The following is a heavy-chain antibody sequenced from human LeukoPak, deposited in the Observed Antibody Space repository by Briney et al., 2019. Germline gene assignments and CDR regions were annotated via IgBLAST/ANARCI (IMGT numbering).Heavy chain of an antibody. J-gene: IGHJ4*02. V-gene: IGHV3-48*01. D-gene: IGHD6-13*01. CDR2: ISSSSSTI. Sequence: GGSLRLSCAPSGFTLSIYGMHWVRQAPGKGLEWVSYISSSSSTIYYADSVKGRFAISRDNAKNSLYLQMNSLRAEDTAVYYCARETAAGIGYDYWGQGTLVTVSS. CDR3: ARETAAGIGYDY. CDR1: GFTLSIYG.